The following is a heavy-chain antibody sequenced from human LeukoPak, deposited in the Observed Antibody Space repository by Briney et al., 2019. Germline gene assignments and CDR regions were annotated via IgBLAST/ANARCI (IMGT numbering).Heavy chain of an antibody. Sequence: GGSLRLSCAAPGFTFKNYAMTWVRQAPGKGLEWVSSISGSSDSTYYADSVKGRFTISRDESKNTLYLQMNSLRVADTAVYYCAKSPYYDFWSGPGKNWFDPWGQGTLVTVSS. J-gene: IGHJ5*02. V-gene: IGHV3-23*01. CDR1: GFTFKNYA. CDR3: AKSPYYDFWSGPGKNWFDP. CDR2: ISGSSDST. D-gene: IGHD3/OR15-3a*01.